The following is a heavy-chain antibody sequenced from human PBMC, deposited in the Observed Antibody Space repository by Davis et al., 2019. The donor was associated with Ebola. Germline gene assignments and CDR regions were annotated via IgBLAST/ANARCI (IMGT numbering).Heavy chain of an antibody. CDR1: GGTFSSYA. D-gene: IGHD3-10*01. CDR3: ARSIQTMAYFDY. CDR2: INPHNGNT. Sequence: ASVQVSCKASGGTFSSYAISWVRQAPGQGLEWMGWINPHNGNTNYAQNVQGRVTMTTDTSTSTAYMEVGILRSDDTAVYYCARSIQTMAYFDYWGQGTLVTVSS. J-gene: IGHJ4*02. V-gene: IGHV1-18*01.